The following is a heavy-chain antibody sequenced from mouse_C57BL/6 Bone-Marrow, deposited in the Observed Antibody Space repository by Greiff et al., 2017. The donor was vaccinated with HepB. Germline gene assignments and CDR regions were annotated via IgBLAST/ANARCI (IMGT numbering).Heavy chain of an antibody. D-gene: IGHD1-1*01. Sequence: VQLQQSGGDLVKPGGSLKLSCAASGFTFSSYGMSWVRQTPDKRLEWVATISSGGSYTYYPDSVKGRFTISRDNAKNTLYLQMSSLKSEDTAMYYCARHTTSSYWYFDVWGTGTTVTVSS. V-gene: IGHV5-6*01. J-gene: IGHJ1*03. CDR1: GFTFSSYG. CDR2: ISSGGSYT. CDR3: ARHTTSSYWYFDV.